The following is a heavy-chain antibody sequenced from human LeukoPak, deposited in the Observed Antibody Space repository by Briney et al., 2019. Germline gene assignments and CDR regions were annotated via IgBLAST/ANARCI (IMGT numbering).Heavy chain of an antibody. CDR2: IYPGDSDT. CDR1: GYSFTSYW. V-gene: IGHV5-51*01. J-gene: IGHJ5*02. CDR3: ARQQGYDFWSGNHKGFDP. Sequence: GESLKISCKGSGYSFTSYWIGWVRQMPGKGLEWMGIIYPGDSDTRYSPSFQGQVTISADKSISTAYLQWSSLKASDTAMYYCARQQGYDFWSGNHKGFDPWGQGTLVTVSS. D-gene: IGHD3-3*01.